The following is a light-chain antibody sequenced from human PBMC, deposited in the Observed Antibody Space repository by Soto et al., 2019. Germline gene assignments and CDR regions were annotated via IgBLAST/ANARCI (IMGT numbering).Light chain of an antibody. CDR1: SSNIGSNT. J-gene: IGLJ3*02. CDR2: KSN. Sequence: QLVLTQPPSASVTPGQRVTISCSGSSSNIGSNTVNWYQQLPGTAPKLLIYKSNQRPSGVPDRFSGSKSGTSASLAISGLQSEDEADYYCAAWDDSLNGRVFGGGTKLTVL. V-gene: IGLV1-44*01. CDR3: AAWDDSLNGRV.